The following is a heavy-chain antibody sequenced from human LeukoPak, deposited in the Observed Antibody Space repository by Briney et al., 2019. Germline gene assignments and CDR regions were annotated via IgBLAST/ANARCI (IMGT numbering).Heavy chain of an antibody. Sequence: GGSLRLSCAASGFTFSSYGMHWVRQAPGKGLEWVAVIWYDGSNKYYADSVKGRFTISRDNSKNTLYLQMNSLGAEDTAVYYCAKTSGYPPQDYYMDVWGKGTTVTVSS. CDR3: AKTSGYPPQDYYMDV. V-gene: IGHV3-33*06. CDR2: IWYDGSNK. D-gene: IGHD3-22*01. CDR1: GFTFSSYG. J-gene: IGHJ6*03.